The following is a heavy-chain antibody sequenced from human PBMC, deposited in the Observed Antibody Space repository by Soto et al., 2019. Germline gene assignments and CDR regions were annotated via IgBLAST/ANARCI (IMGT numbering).Heavy chain of an antibody. Sequence: QVQLVQSGAAVKKPGSSVKVSCKASGGTFSSYAISWVRQAPGQGLEWMGGIIPIFGTANYAQQFQGRVTITADESTSTAYMELSSLRSEDTAVYYCARSPQYCGGDCYSSWYFDLWGRGTLVTVSS. J-gene: IGHJ2*01. V-gene: IGHV1-69*01. CDR2: IIPIFGTA. D-gene: IGHD2-21*02. CDR3: ARSPQYCGGDCYSSWYFDL. CDR1: GGTFSSYA.